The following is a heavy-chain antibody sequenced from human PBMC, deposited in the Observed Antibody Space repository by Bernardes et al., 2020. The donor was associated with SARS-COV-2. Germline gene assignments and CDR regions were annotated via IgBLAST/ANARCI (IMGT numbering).Heavy chain of an antibody. Sequence: ASVKVSCKASGYTFTSYDINWVRQATGQGLEWMGWMNPNSGNTGYAQKFQGRVTMTRNTSISTAYMELSSLRSEDTAVYYCARGDDIVVVPAAIAYYYYGMDVWGQGTTVTVSS. J-gene: IGHJ6*02. CDR2: MNPNSGNT. V-gene: IGHV1-8*01. CDR1: GYTFTSYD. CDR3: ARGDDIVVVPAAIAYYYYGMDV. D-gene: IGHD2-2*02.